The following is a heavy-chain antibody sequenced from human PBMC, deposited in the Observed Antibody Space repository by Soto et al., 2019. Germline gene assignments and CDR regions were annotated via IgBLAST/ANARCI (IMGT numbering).Heavy chain of an antibody. V-gene: IGHV3-53*01. CDR3: ARDGIFGVVAGMDV. CDR2: IYSGGST. Sequence: EVQLVESGGGLIQPGGSLRLSCAASGFTVSSNYMSWVRQAPGKGLEWVSVIYSGGSTYYADSVKGRFTISRDNSKNTLYLQMNSLRAEDTVVYYCARDGIFGVVAGMDVWGQGTTVTVSS. J-gene: IGHJ6*02. CDR1: GFTVSSNY. D-gene: IGHD3-3*01.